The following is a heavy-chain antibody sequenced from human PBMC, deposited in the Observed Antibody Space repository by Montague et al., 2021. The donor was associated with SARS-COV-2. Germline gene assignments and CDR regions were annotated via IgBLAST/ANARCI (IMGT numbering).Heavy chain of an antibody. CDR3: ARGSMVRGGKVYYGVDV. CDR1: GGSISSGGYS. Sequence: TLSLTCAVSGGSISSGGYSWNWIRLPPGKGLEWIGYIYHSGSTYYNPSLKSRVTISLDSSKNQFSLNLTSVTAADTAVYYCARGSMVRGGKVYYGVDVWGQGTTVTVSS. CDR2: IYHSGST. D-gene: IGHD3-10*01. J-gene: IGHJ6*02. V-gene: IGHV4-30-2*01.